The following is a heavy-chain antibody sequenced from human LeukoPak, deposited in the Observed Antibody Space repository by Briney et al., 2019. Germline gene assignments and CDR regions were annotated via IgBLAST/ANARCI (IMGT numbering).Heavy chain of an antibody. CDR3: ARVYYYGSGSYRDYYYGMDV. D-gene: IGHD3-10*01. V-gene: IGHV1-69*04. CDR1: GGTCSSYA. J-gene: IGHJ6*02. Sequence: GASVKVSCKAAGGTCSSYAISWGRQAPGQGLEWMGRIIPILGIANYAQKFQGRVTITADKSTSTAYMELSSLRSEDTAVYYCARVYYYGSGSYRDYYYGMDVWGQGTTVTVSS. CDR2: IIPILGIA.